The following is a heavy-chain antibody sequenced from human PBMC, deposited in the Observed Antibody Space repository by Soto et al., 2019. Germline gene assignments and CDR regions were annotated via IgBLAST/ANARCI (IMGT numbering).Heavy chain of an antibody. D-gene: IGHD1-1*01. Sequence: QVQLVESGGGVVQPGRSLRLSCAASGFTFSSYGMHWVRQAPGKGLEWVAVISYDGSNKYYADSVKGRFTISRDNSKNTLYLQMNSLRAEDTAVYYCAKGTTGGYYYYDYGMDVWGQGTTVTVSS. CDR1: GFTFSSYG. V-gene: IGHV3-30*18. J-gene: IGHJ6*02. CDR2: ISYDGSNK. CDR3: AKGTTGGYYYYDYGMDV.